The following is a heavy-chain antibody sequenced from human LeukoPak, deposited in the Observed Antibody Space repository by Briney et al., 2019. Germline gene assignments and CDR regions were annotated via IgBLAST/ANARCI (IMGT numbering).Heavy chain of an antibody. CDR1: GGSISSYY. CDR2: IYYSGST. V-gene: IGHV4-59*01. J-gene: IGHJ5*02. D-gene: IGHD2-2*01. CDR3: ARDRGLVVPSNWFDP. Sequence: PSETLSLTCTVSGGSISSYYWSWIRQPPGKGLEWIGYIYYSGSTNYNPSLKSRVTISVDTSKNQFSLKLSSVTAADTAAYYCARDRGLVVPSNWFDPWGQGTLVTVSS.